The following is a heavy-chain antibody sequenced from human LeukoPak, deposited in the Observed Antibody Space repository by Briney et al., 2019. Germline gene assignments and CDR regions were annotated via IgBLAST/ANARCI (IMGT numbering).Heavy chain of an antibody. J-gene: IGHJ6*02. CDR1: GGTFSSYT. Sequence: GASVKVSCKASGGTFSSYTISWVRQAPGQGLEWMGRIIPILGIANYAQKFQGRVTITADKSTSTAYMELSSLRSEDMAVYYCARDPKLLWFEEALGYYYGMDVWGQGTTVTVSS. CDR2: IIPILGIA. D-gene: IGHD3-10*01. V-gene: IGHV1-69*04. CDR3: ARDPKLLWFEEALGYYYGMDV.